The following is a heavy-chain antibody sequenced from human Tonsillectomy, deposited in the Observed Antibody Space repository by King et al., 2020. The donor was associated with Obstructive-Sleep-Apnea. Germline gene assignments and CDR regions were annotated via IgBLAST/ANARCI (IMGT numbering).Heavy chain of an antibody. D-gene: IGHD6-19*01. V-gene: IGHV1-18*01. CDR3: ARDPDRGAKIAVAGRPHYWYFDL. CDR2: ISAYNGNT. CDR1: GFTFSNYG. J-gene: IGHJ2*01. Sequence: VQLVESGAEVKKPGASVKVSCKASGFTFSNYGITWVRQAPGQGLEWMGWISAYNGNTNYAQKLQGRVTMTTDTSTSTAYMELRSLRSDDTAVYYCARDPDRGAKIAVAGRPHYWYFDLWGRGTLVTVSS.